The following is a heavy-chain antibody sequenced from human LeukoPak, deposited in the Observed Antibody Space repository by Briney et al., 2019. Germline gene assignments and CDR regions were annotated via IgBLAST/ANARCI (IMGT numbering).Heavy chain of an antibody. V-gene: IGHV4-4*07. CDR3: AREERLRHAVAVGYFDY. D-gene: IGHD6-19*01. Sequence: SETLSLTCTVSGGSISSYYWSWIRQPAGKGLEWIGRIYTSGSTNYNPSLKSRVTMSVDTSKNQFSLKLSSVTAAHTAVYYCAREERLRHAVAVGYFDYWGQGTLVTVSS. CDR1: GGSISSYY. J-gene: IGHJ4*02. CDR2: IYTSGST.